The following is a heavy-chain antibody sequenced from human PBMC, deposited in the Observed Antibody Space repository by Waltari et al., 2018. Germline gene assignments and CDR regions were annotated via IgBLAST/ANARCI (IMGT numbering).Heavy chain of an antibody. CDR2: INEDGSEK. V-gene: IGHV3-7*01. J-gene: IGHJ4*02. CDR3: ASGGHVDY. Sequence: EVQLVESGGGLVQPGGYLRLSCAASGLTFSRFWMTWVRQAPGKGLEWVANINEDGSEKHYVDSVKGRFTISRDNAKNSLFLQMNSLRADDTAVYYCASGGHVDYCGQGTLVTVSS. CDR1: GLTFSRFW.